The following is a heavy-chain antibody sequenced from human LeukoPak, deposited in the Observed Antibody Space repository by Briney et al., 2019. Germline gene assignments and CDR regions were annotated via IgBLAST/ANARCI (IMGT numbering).Heavy chain of an antibody. CDR1: GGSISSYY. V-gene: IGHV4-4*07. CDR2: IYASGSP. D-gene: IGHD3-22*01. CDR3: ARAGYYDSSRNWFDT. Sequence: SETLSLTCTVSGGSISSYYWSWIRQPAGKGLEWLGRIYASGSPSYNPSLKGRLSMSVDPSRNHFSLQLTSVTAADTAVYFCARAGYYDSSRNWFDTWGQGTLVTVSS. J-gene: IGHJ5*02.